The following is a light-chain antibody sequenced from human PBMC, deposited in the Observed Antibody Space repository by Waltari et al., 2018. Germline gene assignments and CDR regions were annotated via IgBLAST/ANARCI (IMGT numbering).Light chain of an antibody. V-gene: IGKV3-20*01. CDR1: QSINTY. J-gene: IGKJ1*01. CDR2: GAS. Sequence: IVLTQSPGTLSLSPAEGATLSCRSSQSINTYLAWYQQRPGQAPRLLSYGASTRATGTPDRFSGSGSGTDFTLSSSRLEPEDFAVYYCQQFGSSPEMFGPGTKVEIK. CDR3: QQFGSSPEM.